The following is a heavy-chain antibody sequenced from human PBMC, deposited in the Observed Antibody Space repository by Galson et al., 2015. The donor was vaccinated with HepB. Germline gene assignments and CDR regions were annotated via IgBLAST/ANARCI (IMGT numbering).Heavy chain of an antibody. D-gene: IGHD3-22*01. J-gene: IGHJ4*02. Sequence: SLRLSCAASGFTFDEYTMHWVRQAPGKGLEWVSLVTWNGGTTYYGDSVKGRFTISRDNSKYSLFLQMNSLRTEDTAFYYCAKDIRPYDSSGYYLTDWGQGTLVTVSS. V-gene: IGHV3-43*01. CDR3: AKDIRPYDSSGYYLTD. CDR1: GFTFDEYT. CDR2: VTWNGGTT.